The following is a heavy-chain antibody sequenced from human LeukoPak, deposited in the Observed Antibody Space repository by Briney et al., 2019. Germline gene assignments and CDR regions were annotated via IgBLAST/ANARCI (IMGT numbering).Heavy chain of an antibody. CDR2: IQYDGSNK. J-gene: IGHJ5*02. D-gene: IGHD1-26*01. Sequence: GRSLRLSCAASGFTFSSYGMHWVRQAPGKGLEWVAFIQYDGSNKYYADYVRGGLTISRDDSKNTLYLQMNSLRGEDTAVYYCAKDRGSYWRGWFDPWGQGTLVTVSS. V-gene: IGHV3-30*02. CDR3: AKDRGSYWRGWFDP. CDR1: GFTFSSYG.